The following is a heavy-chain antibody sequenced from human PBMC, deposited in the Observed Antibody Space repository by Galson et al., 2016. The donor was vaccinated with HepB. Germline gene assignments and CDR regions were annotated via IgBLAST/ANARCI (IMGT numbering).Heavy chain of an antibody. CDR2: IWYDGNNK. J-gene: IGHJ6*03. D-gene: IGHD3-10*01. Sequence: SLRLSCAASGFAFSSYGMHWVRQAPGKGLEWVALIWYDGNNKYYAGSVKGRFTISRDNSRKTLYLQMSSLRAEDTAVYYCVRSRGSGSFANGNYMDVWGKGTTVTVSS. CDR1: GFAFSSYG. V-gene: IGHV3-33*01. CDR3: VRSRGSGSFANGNYMDV.